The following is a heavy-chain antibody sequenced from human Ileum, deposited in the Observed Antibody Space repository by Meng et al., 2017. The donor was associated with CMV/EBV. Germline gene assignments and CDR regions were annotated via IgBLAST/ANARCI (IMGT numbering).Heavy chain of an antibody. J-gene: IGHJ4*02. Sequence: GGSLRLSCEASGFTFSDYWMSWVRQAPGKGLEWVVNLKQDGSETYWLDSVKGRFTVSRDNAKNSPYLQMYSLRVEDMALYFCAKDQSFRVATGSPFDDWGQGTPVTVSS. D-gene: IGHD5-12*01. V-gene: IGHV3-7*03. CDR1: GFTFSDYW. CDR2: LKQDGSET. CDR3: AKDQSFRVATGSPFDD.